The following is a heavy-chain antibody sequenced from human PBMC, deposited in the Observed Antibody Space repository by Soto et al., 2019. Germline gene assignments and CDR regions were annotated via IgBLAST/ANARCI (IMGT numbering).Heavy chain of an antibody. CDR2: FIPIFGTA. J-gene: IGHJ5*01. CDR3: ARVVACSGGSCQSGWSGFDP. D-gene: IGHD2-15*01. V-gene: IGHV1-69*01. Sequence: QVQLVQSGAEVKKPGSSVKVSCKASGGTFSSYAISWVRQAPGQGLEWMGGFIPIFGTANYAQKFQGRVTITADESTSTAYMELSSLRSEDTAVYYCARVVACSGGSCQSGWSGFDPWGQGTLVTVSS. CDR1: GGTFSSYA.